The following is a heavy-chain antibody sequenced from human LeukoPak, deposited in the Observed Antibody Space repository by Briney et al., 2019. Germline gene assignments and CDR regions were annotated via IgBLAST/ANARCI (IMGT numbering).Heavy chain of an antibody. CDR1: GGTFSSYA. D-gene: IGHD2-2*01. Sequence: SVKVSCKDSGGTFSSYAISWVRQALGQGLEWMAGIIPIFGTANYAQKFQCRVTITADESTSTAYMELSSLRSEDTAVYYCATEYCSSTSCYDFPGQYYFDYWGQGTLVTVSS. CDR3: ATEYCSSTSCYDFPGQYYFDY. J-gene: IGHJ4*02. V-gene: IGHV1-69*13. CDR2: IIPIFGTA.